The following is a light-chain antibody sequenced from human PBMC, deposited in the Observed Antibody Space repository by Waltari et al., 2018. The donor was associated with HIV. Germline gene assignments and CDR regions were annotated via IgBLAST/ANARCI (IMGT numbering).Light chain of an antibody. CDR2: EAS. CDR3: QQYDSLPFT. J-gene: IGKJ3*01. CDR1: QAIRKS. V-gene: IGKV1-33*01. Sequence: MTQSPSSLSASVGDRITITCQASQAIRKSLSWHQQKPGKAPRLLISEASDLQTGVPSRFSGSGSGTDFTFTISSLQPEDIATYFCQQYDSLPFTFGPGTNVDIE.